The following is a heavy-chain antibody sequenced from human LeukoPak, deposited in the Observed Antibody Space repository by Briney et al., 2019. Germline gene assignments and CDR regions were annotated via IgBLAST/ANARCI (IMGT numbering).Heavy chain of an antibody. D-gene: IGHD5-24*01. J-gene: IGHJ4*02. CDR3: ARDSTLIDGYKDY. CDR2: INPNSGGT. Sequence: ASVKVSCKASGGTFSSYAISWVRQAPGQGLEWMGWINPNSGGTNYAQKFQGRVTMTRDTSISTAYMELSRLRSDDTAVYYCARDSTLIDGYKDYWGQGTLVTVSS. CDR1: GGTFSSYA. V-gene: IGHV1-2*02.